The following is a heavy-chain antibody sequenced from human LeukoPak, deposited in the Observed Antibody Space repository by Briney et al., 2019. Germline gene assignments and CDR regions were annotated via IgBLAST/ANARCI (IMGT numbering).Heavy chain of an antibody. CDR2: INPNSGGT. CDR1: GYTFTGYY. D-gene: IGHD2-2*01. Sequence: ASVRVSCKASGYTFTGYYMHWVQQAPGQGLEWMGWINPNSGGTNYAQKFQGRVTMTRDTSISTAYMELSRLRSDDTAVYYCAREAGYCSSTSCYAAGNFDYWGQGTLVTVSS. V-gene: IGHV1-2*02. CDR3: AREAGYCSSTSCYAAGNFDY. J-gene: IGHJ4*02.